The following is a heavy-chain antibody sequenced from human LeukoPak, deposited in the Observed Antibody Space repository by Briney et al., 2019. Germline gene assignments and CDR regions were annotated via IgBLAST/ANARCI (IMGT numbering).Heavy chain of an antibody. CDR2: IDPSDSYT. J-gene: IGHJ4*02. D-gene: IGHD3-16*02. CDR1: GYSFTSYW. CDR3: ATSLYYDYVWGSYRFHGGVPGDY. Sequence: GESLQISCKGSGYSFTSYWISWVRQMPGKGLEWMGRIDPSDSYTNYSPSFQGHVTISADKSISTAYLQWSSLKASDTAMYYCATSLYYDYVWGSYRFHGGVPGDYWGQGTLVTVSS. V-gene: IGHV5-10-1*01.